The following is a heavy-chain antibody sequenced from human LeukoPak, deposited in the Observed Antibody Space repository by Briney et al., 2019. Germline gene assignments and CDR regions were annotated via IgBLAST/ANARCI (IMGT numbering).Heavy chain of an antibody. CDR3: ARSSYMVRGVTVFDY. V-gene: IGHV1-46*01. CDR1: GYTFTSYY. Sequence: ASVKVSCKASGYTFTSYYMHWVRQAPGQGLEWMGIINPSGGSTSYAQKFQGRVTMTRDTSTSTVYMELSSLRSEDTAVYYCARSSYMVRGVTVFDYWGQGTLVTVSS. D-gene: IGHD3-10*01. CDR2: INPSGGST. J-gene: IGHJ4*02.